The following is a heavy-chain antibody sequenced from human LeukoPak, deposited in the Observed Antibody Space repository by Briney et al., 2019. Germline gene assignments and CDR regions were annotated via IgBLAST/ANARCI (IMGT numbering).Heavy chain of an antibody. CDR2: ISGSGGST. V-gene: IGHV3-23*01. J-gene: IGHJ3*02. CDR3: ASLIAVAVFPLLDAFDI. D-gene: IGHD6-19*01. CDR1: GFTLSSYA. Sequence: PGGSLRLSCAASGFTLSSYAMSWVRQAPGKGLEWVSAISGSGGSTYYADSVKGRFTISRDNSKNTLYLQMNSLRAEDTAVYYCASLIAVAVFPLLDAFDIWGQGTMVTVSS.